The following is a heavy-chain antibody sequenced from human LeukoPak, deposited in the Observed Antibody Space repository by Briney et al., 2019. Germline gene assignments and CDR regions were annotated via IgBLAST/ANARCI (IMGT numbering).Heavy chain of an antibody. J-gene: IGHJ4*02. V-gene: IGHV5-51*01. CDR1: GYSFTSYW. D-gene: IGHD2-21*02. CDR2: IYPGDSDT. CDR3: ATQASYCGGDCPFDY. Sequence: GESLKISCKGSGYSFTSYWIGWVRQMPGKGLEWMGIIYPGDSDTRYSPSFQGQVTISADKSISTAYLQWSSPKASDTAMYYCATQASYCGGDCPFDYWGQGTLVTVSS.